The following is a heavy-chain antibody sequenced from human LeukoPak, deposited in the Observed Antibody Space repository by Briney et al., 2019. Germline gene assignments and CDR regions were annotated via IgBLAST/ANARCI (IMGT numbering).Heavy chain of an antibody. V-gene: IGHV3-NL1*01. CDR3: VRTGYLSRDVGAFDI. J-gene: IGHJ3*02. CDR2: IYSGGST. D-gene: IGHD3/OR15-3a*01. CDR1: GFSFSGYG. Sequence: GGSLRLSCAASGFSFSGYGMHWVRQAPGKGLEWVSVIYSGGSTYYADSVKGRFTISRDNSKNTLYLQMNSLRAEDTAVYYCVRTGYLSRDVGAFDIWGQGTMVIVSS.